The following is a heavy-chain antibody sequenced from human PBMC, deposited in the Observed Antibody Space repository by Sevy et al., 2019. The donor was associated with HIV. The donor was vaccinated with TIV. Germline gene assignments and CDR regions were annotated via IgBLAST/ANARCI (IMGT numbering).Heavy chain of an antibody. CDR1: GFTFSSYA. V-gene: IGHV3-64D*06. D-gene: IGHD3-3*01. J-gene: IGHJ4*02. CDR3: VTSYDFWSGYLLVFDY. Sequence: GGSLRLSCSASGFTFSSYAMHWVRQAPGKGLEYVSAISSNGGSTYYAYSVKGRFTISRDNSKNTLYLQMSSLRAEDTAVYYCVTSYDFWSGYLLVFDYWGQGTLVTVSS. CDR2: ISSNGGST.